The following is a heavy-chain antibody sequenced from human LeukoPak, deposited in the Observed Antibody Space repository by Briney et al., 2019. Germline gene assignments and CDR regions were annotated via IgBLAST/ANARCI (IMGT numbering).Heavy chain of an antibody. CDR1: GYSFTSYW. Sequence: GESLQISCKGSGYSFTSYWIGWVRQMPGKGLEWMGIIYPGDSDTRYSPSFQGQVTISADKSISTAYLQWSSLKASDTAMYYCARQYYGSGRASWFDPWGQGTLVTVSS. J-gene: IGHJ5*02. CDR3: ARQYYGSGRASWFDP. CDR2: IYPGDSDT. V-gene: IGHV5-51*01. D-gene: IGHD3-10*01.